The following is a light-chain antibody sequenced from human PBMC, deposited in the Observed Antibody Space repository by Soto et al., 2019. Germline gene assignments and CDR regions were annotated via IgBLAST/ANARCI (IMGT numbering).Light chain of an antibody. J-gene: IGKJ1*01. CDR3: QQYGSSPWT. Sequence: EIVLTQSPGTLSFSPGERATLSCRASQSVSGSSLAWYQQKPGQAPRLLIYGAATRAPGIPDRFSGSGSGTDFTLTISRLEPEDFAVYCCQQYGSSPWTFGQGTKVDIK. CDR2: GAA. CDR1: QSVSGSS. V-gene: IGKV3-20*01.